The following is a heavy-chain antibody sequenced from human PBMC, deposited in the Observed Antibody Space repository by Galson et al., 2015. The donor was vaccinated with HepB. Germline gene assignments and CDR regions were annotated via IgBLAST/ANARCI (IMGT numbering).Heavy chain of an antibody. J-gene: IGHJ4*02. CDR3: ARNSLIHSKDSITFDLYDY. CDR1: GFSLSTSGMR. Sequence: PALVKPTQPLTLTCTFSGFSLSTSGMRVSWIRQPPGKALEWLARIDWDDDKFYSTSLKTRLTISKDTSKNQVVLTMTNMDPVDTATYYCARNSLIHSKDSITFDLYDYWGQGTLVTVSS. V-gene: IGHV2-70*04. CDR2: IDWDDDK. D-gene: IGHD3-16*01.